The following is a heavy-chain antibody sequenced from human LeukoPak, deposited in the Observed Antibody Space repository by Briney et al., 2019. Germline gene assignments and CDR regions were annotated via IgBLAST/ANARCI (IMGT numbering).Heavy chain of an antibody. D-gene: IGHD1-1*01. CDR1: GDSFSDYY. J-gene: IGHJ5*02. CDR3: ARAMRWTSGPVELGWFDR. V-gene: IGHV4-59*01. CDR2: IYFRGTT. Sequence: SETLSLTCSVSGDSFSDYYWTWIRRPPGGRLEWIGHIYFRGTTKYNPSLKNRVTISVDTSKNQVSLTPTSVTAADTAVYYCARAMRWTSGPVELGWFDRWGQGTLVTVSS.